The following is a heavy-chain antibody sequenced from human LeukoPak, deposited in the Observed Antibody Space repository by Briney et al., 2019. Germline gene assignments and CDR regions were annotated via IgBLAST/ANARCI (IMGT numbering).Heavy chain of an antibody. Sequence: ASVKVSCKASGYTFTNYGISWVRQAPGQGLEWMGWISAYNGNTNYAQKLQGRVTITADESTSTAYMELSSLRSEDTAVYYCARVHFWSGYSCGMDVWGQGTTVTVSS. J-gene: IGHJ6*02. CDR3: ARVHFWSGYSCGMDV. CDR1: GYTFTNYG. V-gene: IGHV1-18*01. CDR2: ISAYNGNT. D-gene: IGHD3-3*02.